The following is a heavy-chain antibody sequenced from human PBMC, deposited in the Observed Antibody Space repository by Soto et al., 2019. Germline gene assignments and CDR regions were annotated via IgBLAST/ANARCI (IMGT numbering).Heavy chain of an antibody. Sequence: PSETLSLTCTVSGVSISSVSISSNYWSWIRQPPGKGLEWIGSIQYNGNTNYSPSLKSRLTISIDTSKNQFSLHLTSVTAADTAVYYCARIPYNSDSFDYWGQGTLVTVSS. V-gene: IGHV4-61*01. CDR2: IQYNGNT. D-gene: IGHD6-19*01. CDR1: GVSISSVSISSNY. J-gene: IGHJ4*02. CDR3: ARIPYNSDSFDY.